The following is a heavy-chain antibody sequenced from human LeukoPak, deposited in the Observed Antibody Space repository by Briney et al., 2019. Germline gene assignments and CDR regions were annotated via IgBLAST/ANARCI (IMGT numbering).Heavy chain of an antibody. Sequence: GESLKISCKGSGYSFTNYWIGWVRQRPGKGLEWMGIIYPGDSDTRYSPSFQGQVTISVDKSISTAYLQWSSLKAADTAIYYCARQRDNLIIPWGQGTLVTVSS. D-gene: IGHD3-9*01. CDR3: ARQRDNLIIP. CDR2: IYPGDSDT. J-gene: IGHJ5*02. V-gene: IGHV5-51*01. CDR1: GYSFTNYW.